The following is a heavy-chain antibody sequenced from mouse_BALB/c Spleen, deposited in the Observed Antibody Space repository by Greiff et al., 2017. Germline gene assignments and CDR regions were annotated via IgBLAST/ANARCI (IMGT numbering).Heavy chain of an antibody. CDR1: GYTFTSYV. CDR3: AREGVRHAMDY. J-gene: IGHJ4*01. CDR2: INPYNDGT. V-gene: IGHV1-14*01. Sequence: VQLKESGPELVKPGASVKMSCKASGYTFTSYVMHWVKQKPGQGLEWIGYINPYNDGTKYNEKFKGKATLTSDKSSSTAYMELSSLTSEDSAVYYCAREGVRHAMDYWGQGTSVTVSS. D-gene: IGHD2-14*01.